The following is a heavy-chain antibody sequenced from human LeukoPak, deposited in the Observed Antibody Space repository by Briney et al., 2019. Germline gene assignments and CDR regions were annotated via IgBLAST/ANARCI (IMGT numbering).Heavy chain of an antibody. D-gene: IGHD3-22*01. CDR1: GGTFSSYA. CDR2: IIPIFGTA. CDR3: ARDTRDDSSGYYSKRYYYYYMDV. J-gene: IGHJ6*03. V-gene: IGHV1-69*05. Sequence: SVKVSCKASGGTFSSYAISWVRHAPGQGLEWMGGIIPIFGTANYAQKFQGRVTITTDESTSTAYMELSSLRSEDTAVYYCARDTRDDSSGYYSKRYYYYYMDVWGKGTTVTVSS.